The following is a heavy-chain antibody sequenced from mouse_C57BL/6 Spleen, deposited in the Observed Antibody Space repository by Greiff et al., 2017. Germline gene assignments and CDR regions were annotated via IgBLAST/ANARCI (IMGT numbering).Heavy chain of an antibody. Sequence: EVMLVESGGDLVKPGGSLKLSCAASGFTFSSYGMSWVRQTPDKRLEWVATISSGGSYTYYPDSVKGRFTISRDNAKNTLYLQMSSLKSEDTAMYYCARRGATEGFDYWGHGTTPTVSS. V-gene: IGHV5-6*02. CDR2: ISSGGSYT. CDR3: ARRGATEGFDY. J-gene: IGHJ2*01. D-gene: IGHD3-1*01. CDR1: GFTFSSYG.